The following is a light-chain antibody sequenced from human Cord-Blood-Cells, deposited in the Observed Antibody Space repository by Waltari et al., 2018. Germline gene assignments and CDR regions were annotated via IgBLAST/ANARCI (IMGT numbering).Light chain of an antibody. Sequence: IVLTQSPGTLSLSPGERANLSCRASQSVSSSYLPWYQQKPGQAPRLLIHGASSKANSIPDRFSGRLSGTDFTLTSSRLEPEDFAVDYCQQYGSSPLTFGGGTKVEIK. V-gene: IGKV3-20*01. J-gene: IGKJ4*01. CDR2: GAS. CDR1: QSVSSSY. CDR3: QQYGSSPLT.